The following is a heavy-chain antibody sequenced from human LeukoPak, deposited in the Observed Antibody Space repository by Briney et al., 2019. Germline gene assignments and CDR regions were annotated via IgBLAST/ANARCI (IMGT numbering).Heavy chain of an antibody. J-gene: IGHJ1*01. Sequence: GGSLRLSCAASGFTFSSYGMHWVRQAPGKGLEWVAFVRYDGSNKYYADSVKGRFTISRDNAKNSLYLQMNSLRAEDTAVYYCARDDSSHWGQGTLVTVSS. CDR1: GFTFSSYG. D-gene: IGHD3-22*01. CDR3: ARDDSSH. V-gene: IGHV3-30*02. CDR2: VRYDGSNK.